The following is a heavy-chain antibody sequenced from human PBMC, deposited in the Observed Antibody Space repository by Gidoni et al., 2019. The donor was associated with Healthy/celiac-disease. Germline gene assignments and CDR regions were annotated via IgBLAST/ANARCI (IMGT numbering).Heavy chain of an antibody. CDR2: IIPFFGTA. D-gene: IGHD6-6*01. J-gene: IGHJ4*02. Sequence: QVQLVQSGAEVKKPGSSAKVSCKASGGTFSSYAISWVRQAPGQGLEWMGGIIPFFGTANYAQKFQGRVTITADKSTSTACMELSSLRSEDTAVYYCAREVEYSSSSGFDYWGQGTLVTVSS. V-gene: IGHV1-69*06. CDR3: AREVEYSSSSGFDY. CDR1: GGTFSSYA.